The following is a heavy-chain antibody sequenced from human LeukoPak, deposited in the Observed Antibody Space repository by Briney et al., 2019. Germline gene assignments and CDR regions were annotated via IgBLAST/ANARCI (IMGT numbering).Heavy chain of an antibody. Sequence: SETLSLTCAVYGGSFSGYYWSWIRQPPGKGLEWIGEINHSGSTNYNPSLKSRVTISVDTSKNQFSLKLSSVTAADTAVYYCARARVRPAAYYYYYYGMDVWGQGTTVTVSS. CDR1: GGSFSGYY. CDR3: ARARVRPAAYYYYYYGMDV. D-gene: IGHD3-10*01. V-gene: IGHV4-34*01. CDR2: INHSGST. J-gene: IGHJ6*02.